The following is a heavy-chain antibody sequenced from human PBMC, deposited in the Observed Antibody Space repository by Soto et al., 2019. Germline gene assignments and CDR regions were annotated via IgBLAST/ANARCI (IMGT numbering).Heavy chain of an antibody. CDR2: INSDVGST. J-gene: IGHJ6*02. CDR3: ARVGIATYYDFWSGYYSYGMDV. Sequence: GGSLRLSCAASGFTFSSYGMHWVRQAPGKGLLWVSRINSDVGSTSYADSVKGRFTISRDNGKNTLYLQMNSLRAEDTAGYYCARVGIATYYDFWSGYYSYGMDVWGQGTTVTVS. D-gene: IGHD3-3*01. V-gene: IGHV3-74*01. CDR1: GFTFSSYG.